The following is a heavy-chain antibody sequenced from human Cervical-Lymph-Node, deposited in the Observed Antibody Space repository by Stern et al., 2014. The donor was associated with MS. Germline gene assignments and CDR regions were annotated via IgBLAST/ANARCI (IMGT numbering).Heavy chain of an antibody. Sequence: VQLVESVSEVKKPGSSVKVTCKTSGGNFSDFAITWVRQAPGQWLKWMGWIIPLCDAAYYPPPLQGILTIPADKSTSTAYMKLTSLTSDDSAVYYCARDDPAHDNSGHPHFDVWGQGTMLTVFS. CDR2: IIPLCDAA. V-gene: IGHV1-69*06. CDR1: GGNFSDFA. CDR3: ARDDPAHDNSGHPHFDV. D-gene: IGHD3-22*01. J-gene: IGHJ3*01.